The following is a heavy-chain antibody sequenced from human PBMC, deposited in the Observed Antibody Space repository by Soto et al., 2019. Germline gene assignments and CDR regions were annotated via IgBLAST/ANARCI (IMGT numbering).Heavy chain of an antibody. V-gene: IGHV3-33*01. J-gene: IGHJ3*02. CDR2: IWYDGSNK. D-gene: IGHD3-9*01. CDR3: ARELRDILTGYLGLVGAFDI. CDR1: GFTFSSYG. Sequence: LRLSCAASGFTFSSYGMHWVRQAPGKGLEWVAVIWYDGSNKYYADSVKGRFTISRDNSKNTLYLQMNSLRAEDTAVYYCARELRDILTGYLGLVGAFDIWGQGTMVTVSS.